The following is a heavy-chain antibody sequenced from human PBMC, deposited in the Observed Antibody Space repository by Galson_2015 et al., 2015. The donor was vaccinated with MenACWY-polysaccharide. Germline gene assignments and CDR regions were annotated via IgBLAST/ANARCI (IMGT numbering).Heavy chain of an antibody. CDR2: IYHSGST. Sequence: SETLSLTCAVSGYSISSGYYWGWIRQPPGKGLEWIGSIYHSGSTYYNPSLKSRVTISVDTSKNQFSLKLSSVTAADTAVYYCAIGKSRYSNYWGQGTLVTVSS. CDR1: GYSISSGYY. CDR3: AIGKSRYSNY. J-gene: IGHJ4*02. V-gene: IGHV4-38-2*01. D-gene: IGHD4-11*01.